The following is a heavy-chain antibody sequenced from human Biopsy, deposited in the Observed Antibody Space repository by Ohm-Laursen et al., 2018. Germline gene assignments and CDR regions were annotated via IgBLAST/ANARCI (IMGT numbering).Heavy chain of an antibody. J-gene: IGHJ4*02. Sequence: SDTLSLTCTVSGDSLTSGPENWSWIRQSPGQGLEYIGFIYSGGNTNYSPSLKNRVTMSVDTSKNQFSLKLSSVTAADTAIYYCARGMRSSGWPYFDSWGQGTLVTVSS. V-gene: IGHV4-61*01. CDR1: GDSLTSGPEN. D-gene: IGHD6-19*01. CDR3: ARGMRSSGWPYFDS. CDR2: IYSGGNT.